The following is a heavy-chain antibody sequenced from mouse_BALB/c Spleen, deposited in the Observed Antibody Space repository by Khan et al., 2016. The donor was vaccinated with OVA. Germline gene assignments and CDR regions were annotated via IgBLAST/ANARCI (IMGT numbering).Heavy chain of an antibody. CDR1: GFTFSTYG. CDR3: TRHAYYYDSEWFAY. Sequence: EVELVESGGDLVKPGGSLKLSCAASGFTFSTYGMSWVRQAPDKRLEWVATVSTGGSYTYYPDSVKGRFTISRDNAKNTLYLQMSGLRSEDTTMFYCTRHAYYYDSEWFAYWGQGTLVTVSA. V-gene: IGHV5-6*01. CDR2: VSTGGSYT. D-gene: IGHD1-1*01. J-gene: IGHJ3*01.